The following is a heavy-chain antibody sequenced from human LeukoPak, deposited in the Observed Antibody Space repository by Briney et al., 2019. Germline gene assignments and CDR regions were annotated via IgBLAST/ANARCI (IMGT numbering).Heavy chain of an antibody. D-gene: IGHD3-10*01. J-gene: IGHJ4*02. CDR1: GFTFSNAW. V-gene: IGHV3-15*01. CDR3: GTPGSLLDY. Sequence: GRSLRLSCAASGFTFSNAWMSWVRQAPGKGLEWVGRIKSKSDGGTTDYAAPVNGRFTISSDDSKNTLYLQMNSLKTEDTAVYYCGTPGSLLDYWGQGTLVTVSS. CDR2: IKSKSDGGTT.